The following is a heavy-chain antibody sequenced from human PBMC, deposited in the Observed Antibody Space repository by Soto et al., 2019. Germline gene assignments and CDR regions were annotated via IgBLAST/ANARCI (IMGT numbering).Heavy chain of an antibody. CDR2: IYYSGST. V-gene: IGHV4-39*07. Sequence: PSETLSLTCTVSGGSISSSSYYWGWIRQPPGKGLEWIGYIYYSGSTYYNPSLKSRVTMSVDTSKNQLSLRLNSVTAADTAVYYCARVQRDSAFGHFDYWGQGTLVTVSS. J-gene: IGHJ4*02. D-gene: IGHD2-15*01. CDR1: GGSISSSSYY. CDR3: ARVQRDSAFGHFDY.